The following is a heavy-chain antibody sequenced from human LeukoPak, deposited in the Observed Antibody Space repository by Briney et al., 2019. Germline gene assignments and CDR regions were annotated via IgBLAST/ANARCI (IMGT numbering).Heavy chain of an antibody. CDR3: TTDLGHGGEQQLVNIDY. CDR2: IKSKTDGGTT. CDR1: GFTFSSYA. J-gene: IGHJ4*02. V-gene: IGHV3-15*01. D-gene: IGHD6-13*01. Sequence: GGSLRLSCAASGFTFSSYAMSWVRQAPGKGLEWVGRIKSKTDGGTTDYAAPVKGRFTISRDDSKNTLYLQMNSLKTEDTAVYYCTTDLGHGGEQQLVNIDYWGQGTLVTVSS.